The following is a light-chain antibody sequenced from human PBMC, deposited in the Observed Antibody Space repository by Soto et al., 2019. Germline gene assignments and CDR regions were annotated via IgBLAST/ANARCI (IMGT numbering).Light chain of an antibody. CDR3: SSYAGSSNV. Sequence: QSVLTQPASVSGSPGQSVTISCTGTSTNVGTYQAISWYQQHPGKAPKLILYEVSQRPSGVSDRFSGSKSGNTASLTVSGLQAEDEADYYCSSYAGSSNVFGTGTKLTVL. J-gene: IGLJ1*01. CDR1: STNVGTYQA. V-gene: IGLV2-14*02. CDR2: EVS.